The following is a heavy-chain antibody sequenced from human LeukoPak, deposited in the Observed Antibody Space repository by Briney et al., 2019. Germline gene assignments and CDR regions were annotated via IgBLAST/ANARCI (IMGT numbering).Heavy chain of an antibody. Sequence: SETPSLTCTASGGSISSYYCTWIRQPPGKGLEWIGYIYNSGSTNYNPSLKSRVTISVDTSKNQFSLKLSSVTAADTAVYYCARSYGDYSADYWGQGTLVTVSS. J-gene: IGHJ4*02. D-gene: IGHD4-17*01. CDR1: GGSISSYY. CDR3: ARSYGDYSADY. CDR2: IYNSGST. V-gene: IGHV4-59*01.